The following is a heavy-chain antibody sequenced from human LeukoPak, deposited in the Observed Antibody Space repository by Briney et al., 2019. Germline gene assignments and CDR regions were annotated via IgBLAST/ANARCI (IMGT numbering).Heavy chain of an antibody. J-gene: IGHJ6*03. Sequence: PGGSLRLSCAASGFTFSSYAMSWVRQAPGKGLEWVSAISGSGGSTYYADSVKGRFTISRDNSKNTLYLQMNSLRPEDTAVYYCARQTLGFCSSSSCYTTYFYYMDVWGKGTTVTVSS. CDR2: ISGSGGST. V-gene: IGHV3-23*01. CDR1: GFTFSSYA. CDR3: ARQTLGFCSSSSCYTTYFYYMDV. D-gene: IGHD2-2*02.